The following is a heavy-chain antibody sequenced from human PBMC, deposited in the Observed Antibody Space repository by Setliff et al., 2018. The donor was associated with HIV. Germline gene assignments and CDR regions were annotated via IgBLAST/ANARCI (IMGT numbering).Heavy chain of an antibody. CDR2: IDPQNAGT. CDR1: QSLVTHYH. D-gene: IGHD3-16*01. V-gene: IGHV1-2*05. Sequence: GASVKVSCKASQSLVTHYHLHWVRQAPGQGLEWTGRIDPQNAGTNFPQKFQGRVTMTRDTSISTAYMELSRLTSDDTVVYYCARGGGVTFYYYYYMDVWAKGTTVTVSS. J-gene: IGHJ6*03. CDR3: ARGGGVTFYYYYYMDV.